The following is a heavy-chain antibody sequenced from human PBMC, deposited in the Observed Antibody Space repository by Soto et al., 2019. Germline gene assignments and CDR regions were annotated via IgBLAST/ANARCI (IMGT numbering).Heavy chain of an antibody. CDR2: INTDNGNT. J-gene: IGHJ4*02. CDR3: ARDAGDYLLLLY. V-gene: IGHV1-3*04. D-gene: IGHD3-22*01. Sequence: QVQLVQSGAEVKKSGGSVKLSCKASGYTFDTYAMHWVRQAPGQRLEWMGWINTDNGNTKYSQRFQGRLTITRDTSASTAYMDLSNLRSEDTAVYFCARDAGDYLLLLYWGQGTLVTVSS. CDR1: GYTFDTYA.